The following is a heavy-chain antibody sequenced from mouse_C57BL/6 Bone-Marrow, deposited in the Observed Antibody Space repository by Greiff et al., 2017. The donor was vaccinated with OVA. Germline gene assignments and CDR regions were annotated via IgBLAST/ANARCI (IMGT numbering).Heavy chain of an antibody. CDR2: ISRGSSTI. J-gene: IGHJ2*01. CDR3: AGGQLRGDFDY. D-gene: IGHD3-2*02. V-gene: IGHV5-17*01. CDR1: GFTFSDYG. Sequence: EVKLVESGGGLVKPGGSLKLSCAASGFTFSDYGMHWVRQAPEKGLEWVAYISRGSSTIYYADTVKGRFTIPRDNAKNTLFLRMTRLRSEDTAMYYCAGGQLRGDFDYWGQGTTLTVSS.